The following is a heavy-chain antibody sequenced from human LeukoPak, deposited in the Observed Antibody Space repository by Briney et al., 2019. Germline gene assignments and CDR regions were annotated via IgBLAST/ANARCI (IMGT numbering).Heavy chain of an antibody. J-gene: IGHJ3*02. CDR3: ARLTYYYDSSGYYYDAFDI. V-gene: IGHV4-39*01. Sequence: PETLSLTCTVSGGSISSSSYYWGWIRQPPGKGLEWIGSIYYSGSTYYNPSLKSRVTISVDTSKNQFSLKLSSVTAADTAVYYCARLTYYYDSSGYYYDAFDIWGQGTMVTVSS. D-gene: IGHD3-22*01. CDR2: IYYSGST. CDR1: GGSISSSSYY.